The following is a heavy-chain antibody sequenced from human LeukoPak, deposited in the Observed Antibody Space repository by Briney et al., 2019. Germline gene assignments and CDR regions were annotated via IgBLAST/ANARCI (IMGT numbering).Heavy chain of an antibody. CDR3: ARDAYSGYDLVDY. CDR1: GFTFSSYG. CDR2: IWYDGSNK. V-gene: IGHV3-33*01. J-gene: IGHJ4*02. Sequence: PGGSLRLSCAASGFTFSSYGMHWVRQAPGKGLEWVAVIWYDGSNKYYADSVKGRFTISRDNSKNTLYLQMNSLRAEDTAVYYCARDAYSGYDLVDYWGQGTLVTVSS. D-gene: IGHD5-12*01.